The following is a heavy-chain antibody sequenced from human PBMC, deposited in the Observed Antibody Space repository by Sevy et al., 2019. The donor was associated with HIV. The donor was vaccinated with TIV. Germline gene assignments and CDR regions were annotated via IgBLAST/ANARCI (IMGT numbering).Heavy chain of an antibody. CDR1: GFTFSSYE. CDR3: ARDLPPSATTVAHFDC. CDR2: ISNSGTTI. D-gene: IGHD4-17*01. Sequence: GGSLRLSCAASGFTFSSYEMYWVRQAPGKGLEWVSYISNSGTTISYSDSVKGRFTISRDNARNSLYLQMNSLRAEDTAVYYCARDLPPSATTVAHFDCWGQRTLVTVSS. J-gene: IGHJ4*02. V-gene: IGHV3-48*03.